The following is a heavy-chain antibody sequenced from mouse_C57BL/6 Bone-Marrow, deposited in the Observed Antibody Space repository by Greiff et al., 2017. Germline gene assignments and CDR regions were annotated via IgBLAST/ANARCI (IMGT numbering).Heavy chain of an antibody. CDR2: IDPSDSYT. V-gene: IGHV1-69*01. CDR1: GYTFTSYW. CDR3: ARIWLLAMDY. Sequence: QVQLQQPGAELVMPGASVKLSCKASGYTFTSYWMHWVKQRPGQGLEWIGEIDPSDSYTNYNQTFKGKSPLTVDKSSSTAYMQLSSLTSEDSAVYYCARIWLLAMDYWGQGTSVTVSS. J-gene: IGHJ4*01. D-gene: IGHD2-3*01.